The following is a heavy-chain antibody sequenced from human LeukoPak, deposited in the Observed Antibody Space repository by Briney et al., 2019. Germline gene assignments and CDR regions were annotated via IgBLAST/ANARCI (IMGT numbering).Heavy chain of an antibody. Sequence: SETLSLTCTVSGGSISSYYWSWIRQPPGKGLEWIAYIYYSGNTNYNPSLKSRVTISVDTSKNQFSLKLSSVIAADTAVYYCARDVGATPGYFDYWGQGTLVTVSS. J-gene: IGHJ4*02. CDR1: GGSISSYY. D-gene: IGHD1-26*01. V-gene: IGHV4-59*01. CDR2: IYYSGNT. CDR3: ARDVGATPGYFDY.